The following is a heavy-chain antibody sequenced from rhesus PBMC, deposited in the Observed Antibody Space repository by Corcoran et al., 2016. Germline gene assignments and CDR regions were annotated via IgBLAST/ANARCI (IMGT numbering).Heavy chain of an antibody. CDR1: GFTFGDYG. Sequence: EVQLVESGGGLVQPGGSLRLSCAASGFTFGDYGMHWVRQAPGKGLDWVSSLTNTGDTVYYADSVKGRVTGCRDNAKNSLSLQMSSLRAEDTAVYYCTRDRGSWNFDYWGQGVLVTVSS. J-gene: IGHJ4*01. D-gene: IGHD6-25*01. CDR2: LTNTGDTV. V-gene: IGHV3-183*02. CDR3: TRDRGSWNFDY.